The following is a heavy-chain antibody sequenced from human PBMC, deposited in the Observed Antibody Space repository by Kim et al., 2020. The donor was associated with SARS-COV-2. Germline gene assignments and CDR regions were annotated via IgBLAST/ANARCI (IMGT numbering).Heavy chain of an antibody. Sequence: GGSLRLSCAASGFTFSSYAMHWVRQAPGKGLEYVSAISSNGGSTYYANSVKGRFTISRDNSKNTLYLQMGSLRAEDMAVYYCARDLGHYGSGSFYWYFDL. CDR3: ARDLGHYGSGSFYWYFDL. J-gene: IGHJ2*01. D-gene: IGHD3-10*01. CDR1: GFTFSSYA. V-gene: IGHV3-64*01. CDR2: ISSNGGST.